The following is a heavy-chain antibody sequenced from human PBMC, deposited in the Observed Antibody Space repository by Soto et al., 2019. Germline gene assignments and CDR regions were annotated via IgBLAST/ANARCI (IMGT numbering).Heavy chain of an antibody. D-gene: IGHD2-21*01. CDR2: INSDGSST. J-gene: IGHJ3*02. CDR3: AVMPRPGGGLDI. CDR1: GFTFSSYW. V-gene: IGHV3-74*01. Sequence: EVQLVESGGGLVQPGGSLSLSCAASGFTFSSYWMHWVRQAPGKGLVWVSRINSDGSSTGYADSVKGRFNISRDNAKRSLDLKLNSLSAEDTAGYYCAVMPRPGGGLDIWGQGTMVTFSS.